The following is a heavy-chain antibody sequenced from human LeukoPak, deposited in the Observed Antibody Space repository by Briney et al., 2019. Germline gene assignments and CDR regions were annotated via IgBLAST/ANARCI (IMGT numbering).Heavy chain of an antibody. CDR1: GYSFTSFW. CDR2: IYPGDSDT. CDR3: ARLHSGSYSEYYYYYYGMDV. J-gene: IGHJ6*02. V-gene: IGHV5-51*01. Sequence: GESLKISCKGSGYSFTSFWIGWVRQMPGKGLEWMGIIYPGDSDTRYSPSFQGQVTISADKSISTAYLQWSSLKASDTAMYYCARLHSGSYSEYYYYYYGMDVWGQGTTVTVS. D-gene: IGHD1-26*01.